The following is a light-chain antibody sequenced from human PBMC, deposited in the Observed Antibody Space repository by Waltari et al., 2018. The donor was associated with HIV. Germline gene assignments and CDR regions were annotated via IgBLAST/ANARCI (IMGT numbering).Light chain of an antibody. CDR1: ILEHKN. V-gene: IGLV3-21*02. CDR3: QVWYVITNHLI. CDR2: DFS. Sequence: SYVLTQPPSVSVAPGQTARITCVGDILEHKNVHWYQQKPGQAPVLVIYDFSGRPSGIPERFSGSNAGNTATLTISRVEAGDEADYYCQVWYVITNHLIFGGGTKLTVL. J-gene: IGLJ2*01.